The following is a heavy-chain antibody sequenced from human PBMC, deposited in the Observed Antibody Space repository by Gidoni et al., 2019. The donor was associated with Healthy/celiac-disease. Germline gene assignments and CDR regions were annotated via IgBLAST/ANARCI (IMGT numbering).Heavy chain of an antibody. V-gene: IGHV4-34*01. Sequence: QVQLQQWGAGLLKPSETLSLTCAVYGGSFSGYYWSWIRQPPGKGLEWIGEINHSGGTNYNPSLKSRVTISVDTSKNQFSLKLSSVTAADTAVYYCARGDNRYYDSSGPSIPFDYWGQGTLVTVSS. CDR1: GGSFSGYY. CDR2: INHSGGT. D-gene: IGHD3-22*01. CDR3: ARGDNRYYDSSGPSIPFDY. J-gene: IGHJ4*02.